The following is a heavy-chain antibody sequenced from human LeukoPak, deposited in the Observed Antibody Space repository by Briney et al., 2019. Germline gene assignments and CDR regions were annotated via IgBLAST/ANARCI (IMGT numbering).Heavy chain of an antibody. CDR1: GGSISSYY. V-gene: IGHV4-59*01. Sequence: SETLSLTCTVSGGSISSYYWSWIRQPPGKGLEWIGYIYYSGSTNYNPSLKSRVTISVVTSKNQFPLKLSSVTAADTAVYYCARGPYYYDSSSFDYWGQGTLVTVSS. CDR2: IYYSGST. D-gene: IGHD3-22*01. J-gene: IGHJ4*02. CDR3: ARGPYYYDSSSFDY.